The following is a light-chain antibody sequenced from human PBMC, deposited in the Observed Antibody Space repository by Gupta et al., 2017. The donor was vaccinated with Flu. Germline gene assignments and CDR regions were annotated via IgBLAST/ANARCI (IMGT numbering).Light chain of an antibody. CDR2: EVI. CDR1: SDIGTFDL. J-gene: IGLJ2*01. Sequence: SDIGTFDLISWYRQLPGKAPQLLIYEVIKRHPGVSDRFSGSRSGNTASLTISGLLTEDEADYYCGSYAGSRTFAVFGGGTKLTVL. V-gene: IGLV2-23*02. CDR3: GSYAGSRTFAV.